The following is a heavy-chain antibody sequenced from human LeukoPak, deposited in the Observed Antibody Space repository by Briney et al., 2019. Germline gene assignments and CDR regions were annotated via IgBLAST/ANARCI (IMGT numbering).Heavy chain of an antibody. D-gene: IGHD3-9*01. J-gene: IGHJ5*02. CDR2: INPSGGST. CDR3: ARAEHRRSKSTLFDYWGQGTLVP. Sequence: ASVKVSCKASGYTFTSYYMRWVRQAPGQGLEWMGIINPSGGSTSYAQKFQGRVTMTRDTSTSTVYMELSSLRSEDTAVYYCARAEHRRSKSTLFDYWGQGTLVPWGQGTLVTVSS. CDR1: GYTFTSYY. V-gene: IGHV1-46*01.